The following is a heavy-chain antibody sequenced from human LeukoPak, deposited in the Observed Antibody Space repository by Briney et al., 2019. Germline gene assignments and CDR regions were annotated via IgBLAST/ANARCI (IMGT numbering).Heavy chain of an antibody. CDR3: AREPGPGYFDY. CDR2: ISHDGSDK. J-gene: IGHJ4*02. V-gene: IGHV3-30-3*01. D-gene: IGHD1-14*01. CDR1: GLTFSSHA. Sequence: GGSLRLSCAASGLTFSSHAMHWVRQAPGKGLEWVAVISHDGSDKHYADSVKGRFTISRDNSRNTLYLQMNSLRAEDTAVYYCAREPGPGYFDYWGQGTLVAVSS.